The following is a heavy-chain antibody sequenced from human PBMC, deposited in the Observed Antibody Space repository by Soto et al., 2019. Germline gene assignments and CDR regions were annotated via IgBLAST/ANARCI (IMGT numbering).Heavy chain of an antibody. D-gene: IGHD3-10*01. CDR3: VRDWEITTQTWGFGDS. CDR2: IIPIFGVT. CDR1: GGTFSSYT. V-gene: IGHV1-69*04. J-gene: IGHJ4*02. Sequence: QVQVVQSGAEVKKPGSSVKVSCKASGGTFSSYTITWVRQAPGQGLEWLGRIIPIFGVTNYAQKFQDRLTMNADRPTTTAYMELSSLTSADTAVYYWVRDWEITTQTWGFGDSWGQGTLVTVSS.